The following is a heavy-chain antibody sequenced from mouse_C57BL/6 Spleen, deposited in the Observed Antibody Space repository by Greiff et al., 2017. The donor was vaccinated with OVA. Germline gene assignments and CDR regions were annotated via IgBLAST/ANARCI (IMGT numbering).Heavy chain of an antibody. J-gene: IGHJ2*01. D-gene: IGHD2-1*01. Sequence: QVQLQQSGPELVKPGASVKISCKASGYAFSSSWMNWVKQRPGKGLEWIGRIYPGDGDTNYNGKFKGKATLTADKSSSTAYMQLSSLTSEDSAVYVCARSDGVYGNYVGYFDYWGQGTTLTVSS. CDR2: IYPGDGDT. CDR3: ARSDGVYGNYVGYFDY. V-gene: IGHV1-82*01. CDR1: GYAFSSSW.